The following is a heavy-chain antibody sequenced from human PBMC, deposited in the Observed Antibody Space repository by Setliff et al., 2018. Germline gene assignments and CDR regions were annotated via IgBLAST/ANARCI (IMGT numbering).Heavy chain of an antibody. V-gene: IGHV3-7*01. CDR1: GLSYSNDW. CDR3: VGAGTYSY. CDR2: INPHGTEK. Sequence: GSLRLSCTASGLSYSNDWVSWVRQAPGKGLEWLASINPHGTEKYYADSVKGRFAISRDNAKNSLSLQMNNLRTEDTAVYYCVGAGTYSYWGQGTLVTVSS. J-gene: IGHJ4*02. D-gene: IGHD3-10*01.